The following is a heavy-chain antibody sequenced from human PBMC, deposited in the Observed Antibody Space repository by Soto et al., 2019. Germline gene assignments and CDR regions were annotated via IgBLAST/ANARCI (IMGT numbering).Heavy chain of an antibody. CDR1: GFTVSSNY. Sequence: PGGSLRLSCAASGFTVSSNYMSWVRQAPGKGLEWVSVIYSGGSTYYADSVKGRFTISRDNSKSTLYLQMNSLRAEDTAVYYCARAYYGSGSSLDYWGQGTLVTVSS. J-gene: IGHJ4*02. V-gene: IGHV3-53*01. D-gene: IGHD3-10*01. CDR3: ARAYYGSGSSLDY. CDR2: IYSGGST.